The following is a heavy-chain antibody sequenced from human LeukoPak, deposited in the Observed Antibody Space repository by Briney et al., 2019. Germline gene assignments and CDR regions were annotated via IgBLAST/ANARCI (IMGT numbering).Heavy chain of an antibody. CDR2: INHGGST. Sequence: SETLSLTCAVYGASFRNYYWAWIRQPPGTGLEWIGEINHGGSTNYNLSLKSRVTISVDTSKNQFSLKLRSLTAADTAVYYCARIPPPYYDILTGYYNHYFDYWGQGTPVTVSS. CDR3: ARIPPPYYDILTGYYNHYFDY. J-gene: IGHJ4*02. CDR1: GASFRNYY. D-gene: IGHD3-9*01. V-gene: IGHV4-34*01.